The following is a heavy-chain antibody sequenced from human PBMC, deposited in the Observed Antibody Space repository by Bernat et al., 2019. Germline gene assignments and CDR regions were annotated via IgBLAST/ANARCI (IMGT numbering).Heavy chain of an antibody. J-gene: IGHJ4*02. CDR3: AREAPYYYDSSGCIDY. CDR1: GFTVSSNY. V-gene: IGHV3-53*01. CDR2: IYSGGST. D-gene: IGHD3-22*01. Sequence: EVQLVESGGGLIQPGGSLRLSCAASGFTVSSNYMSWVRQAPGKGLEWVSVIYSGGSTYYADSVKGRFTISRDNSKNTLYLQMNSLRAEDTAVYYCAREAPYYYDSSGCIDYWGQGTLVTVSS.